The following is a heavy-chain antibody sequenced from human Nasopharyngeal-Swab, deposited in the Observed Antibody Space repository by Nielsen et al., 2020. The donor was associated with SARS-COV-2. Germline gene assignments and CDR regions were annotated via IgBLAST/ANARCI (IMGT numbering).Heavy chain of an antibody. D-gene: IGHD1-26*01. CDR1: GFPFSSYA. CDR2: ISGSGGST. CDR3: AKRVGATIDY. J-gene: IGHJ4*02. Sequence: GVLKISCAASGFPFSSYAMSWVRQAPGKGLEWVSAISGSGGSTYYADSVKGRFTISRDNSKNTLYLQMNSLRAEDTAVYYYAKRVGATIDYWGQGTLVTVSS. V-gene: IGHV3-23*01.